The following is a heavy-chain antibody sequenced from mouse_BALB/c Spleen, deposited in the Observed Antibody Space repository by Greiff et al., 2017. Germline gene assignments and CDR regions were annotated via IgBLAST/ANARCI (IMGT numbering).Heavy chain of an antibody. CDR2: IDPSDSYT. Sequence: VQLQQPGAELVKPGASVKLSCKASGYTFTSYWMHWVKQRPGQGLEWIGEIDPSDSYTNYNQKFKGKATLTVDKSSSTAYMQLSSLTSEDSAVYYCARWGTTGAMDYWGQGTSVTVSS. CDR1: GYTFTSYW. J-gene: IGHJ4*01. D-gene: IGHD1-1*01. CDR3: ARWGTTGAMDY. V-gene: IGHV1-69*02.